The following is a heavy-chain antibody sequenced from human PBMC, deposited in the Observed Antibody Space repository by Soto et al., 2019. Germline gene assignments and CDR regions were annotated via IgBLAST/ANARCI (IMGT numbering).Heavy chain of an antibody. J-gene: IGHJ4*02. D-gene: IGHD6-13*01. Sequence: GGSLRLSCAASGFTFSSYAMHWVRQAPGKGLEWVAVISYDGSNKYYADSVKGRFTISRDNSKNTLYLQMNSLRAEDTAVYYCARELPQLLIGSSWYPSFDYWGQGTLVTVSS. CDR2: ISYDGSNK. CDR1: GFTFSSYA. V-gene: IGHV3-30-3*01. CDR3: ARELPQLLIGSSWYPSFDY.